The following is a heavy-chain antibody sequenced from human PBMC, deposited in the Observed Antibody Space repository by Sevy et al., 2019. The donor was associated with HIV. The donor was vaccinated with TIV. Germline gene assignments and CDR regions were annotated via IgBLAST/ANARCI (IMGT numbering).Heavy chain of an antibody. CDR3: AREVIAAAGSGPYFDY. D-gene: IGHD6-13*01. Sequence: ASFKVSCKASGYTFTSYAMHWVRQAPGQRLEWMGWINAGNGNTKYPQKFQGRVTITRDTSASTAYMELSSLRSEDTAVYYCAREVIAAAGSGPYFDYWGQGTLVTVSS. V-gene: IGHV1-3*01. J-gene: IGHJ4*02. CDR1: GYTFTSYA. CDR2: INAGNGNT.